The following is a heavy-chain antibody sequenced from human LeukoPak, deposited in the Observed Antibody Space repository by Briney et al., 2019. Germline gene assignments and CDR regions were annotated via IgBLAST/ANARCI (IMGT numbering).Heavy chain of an antibody. CDR3: ARDLAVVVPAASDI. D-gene: IGHD2-2*01. CDR2: IKQDGSEK. J-gene: IGHJ3*02. Sequence: GGSLRLSCAASGFTFSSYWMSWVRQAPGKGLEWVANIKQDGSEKYYVDSVKGRLTISRDNAKNSLYLQMNSLRAEDTAVYYCARDLAVVVPAASDIWGQGTMVTVSS. CDR1: GFTFSSYW. V-gene: IGHV3-7*01.